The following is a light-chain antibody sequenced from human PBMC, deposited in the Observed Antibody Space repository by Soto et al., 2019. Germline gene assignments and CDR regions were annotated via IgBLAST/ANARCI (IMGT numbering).Light chain of an antibody. V-gene: IGKV1-39*01. CDR1: QSISSW. CDR3: QQSYSTSWT. Sequence: DIQMTQSPSTLSASVGDRVTITCRASQSISSWLAWYQKKPGKAPKLLIYAASSLHSGVPSRFSGSGSGTDFTLTISSLQPEDFATYYCQQSYSTSWTFGQGTKVDIK. CDR2: AAS. J-gene: IGKJ1*01.